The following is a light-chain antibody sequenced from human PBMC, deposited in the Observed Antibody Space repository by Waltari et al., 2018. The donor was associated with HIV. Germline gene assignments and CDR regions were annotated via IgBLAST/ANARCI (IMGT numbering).Light chain of an antibody. J-gene: IGLJ1*01. CDR1: ALSNQY. CDR2: RDT. CDR3: QSADSSGTYV. Sequence: SYELTQPPSVSVSPGQTARITCSGDALSNQYNFWYQQNPGKAHVVVIYRDTERPSGIPARFSGSSSGTTVTLTSSVVQAEDEADYYCQSADSSGTYVFGTGTKVTVV. V-gene: IGLV3-25*03.